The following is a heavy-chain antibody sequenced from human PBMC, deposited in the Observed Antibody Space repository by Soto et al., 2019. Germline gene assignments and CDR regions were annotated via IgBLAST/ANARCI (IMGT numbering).Heavy chain of an antibody. CDR2: IDTSSSAV. CDR1: GFIFSIYS. J-gene: IGHJ4*02. D-gene: IGHD3-22*01. Sequence: PGGSLRLSCAASGFIFSIYSMNWVRQAPGKGLEWISYIDTSSSAVFYADSVKGRFTISRDNAKNSLYLQMNSLRDEGTAVYYCARGDYDSRAYYFKNYWGQGTLVTVSS. V-gene: IGHV3-48*02. CDR3: ARGDYDSRAYYFKNY.